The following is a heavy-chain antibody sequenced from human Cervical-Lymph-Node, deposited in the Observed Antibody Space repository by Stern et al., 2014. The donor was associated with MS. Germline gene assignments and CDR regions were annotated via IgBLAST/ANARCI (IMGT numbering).Heavy chain of an antibody. CDR1: GGSFINNV. J-gene: IGHJ4*02. CDR3: ARAASTTSSYNF. CDR2: TIPIFGTA. D-gene: IGHD3-10*01. Sequence: QVQLVQSGAEVKKPGSSVKVSCQASGGSFINNVISWVRQAPGQGLEWMGGTIPIFGTALYAPQFRGRVTITEEESTRTAYMELSSLRSDDTAVYFFARAASTTSSYNFWGPGTLVTVSS. V-gene: IGHV1-69*01.